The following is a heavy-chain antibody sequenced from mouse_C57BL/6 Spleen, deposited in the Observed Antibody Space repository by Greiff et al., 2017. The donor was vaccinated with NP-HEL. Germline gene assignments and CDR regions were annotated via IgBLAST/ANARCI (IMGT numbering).Heavy chain of an antibody. V-gene: IGHV5-9*01. CDR1: GFTFSSYT. D-gene: IGHD1-1*01. J-gene: IGHJ1*03. CDR3: ARQITTVVYWYFDV. CDR2: ISGGGGNT. Sequence: DVKLVESGGGLVKPGGSLKLSCAASGFTFSSYTMSWVRQTPEKRLEWVATISGGGGNTYYPDSVKGRFTISRDNAKNTLYLQMSSLRSEDTALYYCARQITTVVYWYFDVWGTGTTVTVSS.